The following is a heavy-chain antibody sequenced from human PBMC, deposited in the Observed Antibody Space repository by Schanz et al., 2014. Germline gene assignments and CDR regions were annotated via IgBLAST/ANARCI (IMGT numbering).Heavy chain of an antibody. D-gene: IGHD6-19*01. Sequence: EVQLVESGGGLVKPGGSLRLSCAASGFTFSSYSMNWVRQAPGKGLEWVSSISSSGSYIYYADSVKGRFSISRDNAKNSLFLQMNRLRAEHTALYYCAIIGVMVAVAGTRADYWGQGTLVTVSS. CDR2: ISSSGSYI. CDR3: AIIGVMVAVAGTRADY. V-gene: IGHV3-21*01. J-gene: IGHJ4*02. CDR1: GFTFSSYS.